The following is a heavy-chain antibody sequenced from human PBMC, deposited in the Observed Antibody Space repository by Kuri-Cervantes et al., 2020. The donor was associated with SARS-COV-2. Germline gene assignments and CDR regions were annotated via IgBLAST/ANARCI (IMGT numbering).Heavy chain of an antibody. CDR1: GFTFSSYS. CDR3: ARDEWHYYGSGSYGPRYYYYGMDV. D-gene: IGHD3-10*01. J-gene: IGHJ6*02. CDR2: ISSSSSTM. V-gene: IGHV3-48*01. Sequence: GGSLRLSCAASGFTFSSYSMNWVRQAPGKGLEWVSYISSSSSTMYYADSVKGRFTISRDNAKNSLYLQMNSLRAEDTAVYYCARDEWHYYGSGSYGPRYYYYGMDVWGQGTTVTVSS.